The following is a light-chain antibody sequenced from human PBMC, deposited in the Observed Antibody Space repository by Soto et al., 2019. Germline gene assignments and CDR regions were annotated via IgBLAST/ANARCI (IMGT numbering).Light chain of an antibody. V-gene: IGKV1-39*01. J-gene: IGKJ4*01. Sequence: DIQVTQSPSSLSASVGDRVTITCRASQTINIFLNWYQQKLGKAPKLLIYAASRLQSGVLSRFSGSGSGTDFTLTISSFQPEDSATYYCQQTYRTHTFGGGTNVEI. CDR1: QTINIF. CDR2: AAS. CDR3: QQTYRTHT.